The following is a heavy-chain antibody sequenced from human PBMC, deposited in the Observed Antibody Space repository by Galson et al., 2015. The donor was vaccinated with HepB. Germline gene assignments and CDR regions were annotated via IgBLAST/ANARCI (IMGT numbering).Heavy chain of an antibody. CDR2: INHSGST. Sequence: SETLSLTCTVYGGSFSGYYWSWIRQPPGKGLEWIGEINHSGSTNYNPSLKSRVTISVDESKNQFSLRLSSVTAADTAVYYCARDPLGPYYYDSSGYSAAFDIWGQGTMVTVSS. J-gene: IGHJ3*02. CDR3: ARDPLGPYYYDSSGYSAAFDI. V-gene: IGHV4-34*01. D-gene: IGHD3-22*01. CDR1: GGSFSGYY.